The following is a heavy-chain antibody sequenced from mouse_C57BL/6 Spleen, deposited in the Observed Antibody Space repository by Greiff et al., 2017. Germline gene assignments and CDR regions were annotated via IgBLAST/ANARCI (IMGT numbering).Heavy chain of an antibody. D-gene: IGHD2-1*01. J-gene: IGHJ3*01. CDR3: ARIAGGYGNYLAWFAY. V-gene: IGHV8-8*01. Sequence: QVTLKESGPGILQPSQTLSLTCSFPGFSLSTFGMGVGWIRQPSGKGLEWLAHIWWDDDKYYNPALKSRLTISKDTSKNQVFLKIANVDTADTATYYCARIAGGYGNYLAWFAYWGQGTLVTVSA. CDR2: IWWDDDK. CDR1: GFSLSTFGMG.